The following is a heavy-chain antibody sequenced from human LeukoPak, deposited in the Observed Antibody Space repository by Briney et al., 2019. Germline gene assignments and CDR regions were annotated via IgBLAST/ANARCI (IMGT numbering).Heavy chain of an antibody. Sequence: ASVKVSCTASGYTFTTYGISWVRQAPGQGLEWMGWISAYNGNTNYAQKLQGRVTMTTDTSTSTAYMELRSLRSDDTAVYYCARDRKLSSWCDYWGQGTLVTVSS. D-gene: IGHD6-13*01. J-gene: IGHJ4*02. CDR2: ISAYNGNT. CDR3: ARDRKLSSWCDY. V-gene: IGHV1-18*01. CDR1: GYTFTTYG.